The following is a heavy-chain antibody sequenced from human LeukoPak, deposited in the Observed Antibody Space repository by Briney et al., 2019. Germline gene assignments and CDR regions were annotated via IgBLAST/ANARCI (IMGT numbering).Heavy chain of an antibody. CDR2: INPNSGGT. Sequence: APVKVSCKASGYTFTGYYMHWVRQAPGQGLEWMGWINPNSGGTNYAQKFQGRVTMTRDTSISTAYMELSRLRSDDTAVYYCARVSLRQQLVRYWGQGTLVTVSS. D-gene: IGHD6-13*01. J-gene: IGHJ4*02. CDR1: GYTFTGYY. CDR3: ARVSLRQQLVRY. V-gene: IGHV1-2*02.